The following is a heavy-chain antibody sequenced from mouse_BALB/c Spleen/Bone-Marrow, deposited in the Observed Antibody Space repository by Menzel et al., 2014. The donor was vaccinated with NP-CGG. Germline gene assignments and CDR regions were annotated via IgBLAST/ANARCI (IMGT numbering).Heavy chain of an antibody. V-gene: IGHV5-6-4*01. J-gene: IGHJ2*01. Sequence: DVQLQESGGGLVKPGGSLKLSCAASGFTFSAYSMSWVRQTPEKRLEWVATISSGGHDTYYPDSVKGRFTISRDNAKNTLYLQMNGLKSVDSAVYYCSKDGGYDYSYYFDYWGQGTTLTVSS. CDR1: GFTFSAYS. D-gene: IGHD2-4*01. CDR3: SKDGGYDYSYYFDY. CDR2: ISSGGHDT.